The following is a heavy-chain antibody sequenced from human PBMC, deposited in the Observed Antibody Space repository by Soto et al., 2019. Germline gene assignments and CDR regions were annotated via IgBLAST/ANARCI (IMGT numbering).Heavy chain of an antibody. V-gene: IGHV1-18*01. CDR1: GYTFTSYG. D-gene: IGHD2-2*01. Sequence: QVQLVQSGAEVKKPGASVKVSCKASGYTFTSYGISWVRQAPGQGLEWMGWISGYNGNTNYAQKVQGRVTMTTDISRSAAYMELGGLRFDGTALYYCAGDGNCFSTTCYVGGGFGMDVWGQGTTVTVSS. J-gene: IGHJ6*02. CDR2: ISGYNGNT. CDR3: AGDGNCFSTTCYVGGGFGMDV.